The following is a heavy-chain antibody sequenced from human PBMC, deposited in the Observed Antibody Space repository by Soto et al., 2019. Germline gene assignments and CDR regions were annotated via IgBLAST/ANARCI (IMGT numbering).Heavy chain of an antibody. V-gene: IGHV1-69*01. CDR3: ARVESTYYDSSGYYWFDP. CDR2: FIPLFQTT. Sequence: QVQLVQSGAEVKRPGSSVKVSCKASGGTFSSFAISWVRQAPGQGLEWMGGFIPLFQTTNYGQRFQGRVTITADESTSTAYMELSSLRSEDTAVYYCARVESTYYDSSGYYWFDPWGQGTLVTVSS. D-gene: IGHD3-22*01. CDR1: GGTFSSFA. J-gene: IGHJ5*02.